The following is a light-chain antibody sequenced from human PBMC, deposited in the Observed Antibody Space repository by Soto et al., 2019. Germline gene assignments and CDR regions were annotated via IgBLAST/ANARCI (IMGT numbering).Light chain of an antibody. V-gene: IGKV3-15*01. Sequence: EIVMTQSPATLSVSPGERATLSCSTSQSVSSDLAWYQQKPGQAKRLLIEGASARATGIPARFSGSRSGTDFTLTISSLQSEDFAVYYCQQYNNWPPWTFGQGTRWIT. CDR2: GAS. CDR1: QSVSSD. J-gene: IGKJ1*01. CDR3: QQYNNWPPWT.